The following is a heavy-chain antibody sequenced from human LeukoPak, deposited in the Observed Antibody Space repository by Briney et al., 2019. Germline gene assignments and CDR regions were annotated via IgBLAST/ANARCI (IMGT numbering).Heavy chain of an antibody. J-gene: IGHJ4*02. Sequence: SETLSLTCTVSGGSIISYYWSWIRQPPGKGLEWIAYTYYSGRTKYNPSLKSRVTISVDTSKNQFSLRLTSVTAADTAVYYCASVDPYYDSSGYGFDYWGQGTLVTVSS. CDR1: GGSIISYY. D-gene: IGHD3-22*01. CDR2: TYYSGRT. CDR3: ASVDPYYDSSGYGFDY. V-gene: IGHV4-59*01.